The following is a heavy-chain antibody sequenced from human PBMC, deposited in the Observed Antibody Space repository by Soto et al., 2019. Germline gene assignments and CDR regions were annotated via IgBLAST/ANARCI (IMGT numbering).Heavy chain of an antibody. CDR1: GFAFSSHG. CDR2: IVREGSEK. CDR3: ARDDDYDDNGLDS. D-gene: IGHD4-17*01. J-gene: IGHJ5*01. Sequence: QVQLVESGGGVIQPGRSLRLSCAASGFAFSSHGMHWVRQAPGKGLEWVAVIVREGSEKHYADSVKGRFTISRDNSKNTLYLEMNSLRAEDTAVYYCARDDDYDDNGLDSWGQGTLVTVSS. V-gene: IGHV3-33*01.